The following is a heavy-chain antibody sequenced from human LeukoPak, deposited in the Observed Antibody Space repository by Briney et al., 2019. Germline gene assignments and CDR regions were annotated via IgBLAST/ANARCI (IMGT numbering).Heavy chain of an antibody. CDR3: ARENTGSYRGFDY. J-gene: IGHJ4*02. Sequence: SETLSLTSTVAGGSIISYYWSCSRQPAGRRLEGIGRIYSGGSTNYNHSLKSRVTMSVDSSNNQFSLKLSSVTAADTAVFYCARENTGSYRGFDYWGQGTLVSVSS. V-gene: IGHV4-4*07. CDR1: GGSIISYY. D-gene: IGHD1-26*01. CDR2: IYSGGST.